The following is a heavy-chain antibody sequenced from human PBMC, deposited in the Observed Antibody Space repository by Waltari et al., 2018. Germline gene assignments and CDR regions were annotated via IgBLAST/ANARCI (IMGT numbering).Heavy chain of an antibody. V-gene: IGHV5-51*01. CDR2: MFPGDSDT. Sequence: EVQLVQSGAEVKKPGESLKISCKGSGYSFTSFWIAWVRQMPGKGLEWMGTMFPGDSDTRYSPSFQGQVTISADKSIRTAYLQWSSLRASDTAIYYCATTFSGNYSVFDHWGHGTLVIVSS. CDR1: GYSFTSFW. CDR3: ATTFSGNYSVFDH. D-gene: IGHD1-26*01. J-gene: IGHJ4*01.